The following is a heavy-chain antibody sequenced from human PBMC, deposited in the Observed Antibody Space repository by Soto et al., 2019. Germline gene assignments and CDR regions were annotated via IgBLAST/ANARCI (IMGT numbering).Heavy chain of an antibody. V-gene: IGHV3-11*01. CDR3: ARGPYDYVWGSDPPHFDY. J-gene: IGHJ4*02. Sequence: PGGSLRLSCAASGFTFSDYYMSWIRQAPGKGLEWVSYISSSGSTIYYADTVKGRFTISRDNAKNSFFLQMNSLRAEDTALYYCARGPYDYVWGSDPPHFDYWGQGTLVTVSS. CDR1: GFTFSDYY. CDR2: ISSSGSTI. D-gene: IGHD3-16*02.